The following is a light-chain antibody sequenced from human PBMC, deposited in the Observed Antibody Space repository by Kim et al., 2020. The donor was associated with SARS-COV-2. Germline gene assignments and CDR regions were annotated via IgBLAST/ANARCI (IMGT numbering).Light chain of an antibody. CDR1: RGISNY. Sequence: ASVGDRVTITCRASRGISNYLAWFQQKPGKVPQRLIYAASNLQSGVPSRFSGSGSGTEFTLTISSLQPEDSASDYCLAHNDYPLTFGGGTKVDIK. CDR3: LAHNDYPLT. V-gene: IGKV1-17*03. CDR2: AAS. J-gene: IGKJ4*01.